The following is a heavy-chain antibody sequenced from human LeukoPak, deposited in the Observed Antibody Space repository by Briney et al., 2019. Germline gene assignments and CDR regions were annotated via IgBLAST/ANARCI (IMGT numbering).Heavy chain of an antibody. J-gene: IGHJ5*02. Sequence: ASVKVSCKASGYTFTTFYMHWVRQAPGPGLEWMGWINPDTGATKYAQSLQGRVTMTRDTSISAVYMELSRLTSDDTAVYYCANGGTPYYDSGTVQGFDPWGQGTLVTVSS. V-gene: IGHV1-2*02. D-gene: IGHD3-10*01. CDR3: ANGGTPYYDSGTVQGFDP. CDR2: INPDTGAT. CDR1: GYTFTTFY.